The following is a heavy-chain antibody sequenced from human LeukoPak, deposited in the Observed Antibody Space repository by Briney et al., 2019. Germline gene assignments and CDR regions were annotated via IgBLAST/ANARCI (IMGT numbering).Heavy chain of an antibody. V-gene: IGHV3-7*01. J-gene: IGHJ4*02. CDR2: IKQDGSEK. CDR3: ARDVGYCSSPSCYLLDC. Sequence: GGSLRLSCAPSGFTLSIFGMMCVRQAPGKGLEWVANIKQDGSEKYYLDSVKGRYTISRDNAKNSLYLQMNSLRAQDTTVDYCARDVGYCSSPSCYLLDCWGQGAQFAVSS. D-gene: IGHD2-2*01. CDR1: GFTLSIFG.